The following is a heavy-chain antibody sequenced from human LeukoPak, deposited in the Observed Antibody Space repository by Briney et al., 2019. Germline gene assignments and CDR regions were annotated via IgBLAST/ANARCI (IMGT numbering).Heavy chain of an antibody. V-gene: IGHV1-69*13. CDR2: IIPIFATA. Sequence: ASVKVSCKASGGTFSSYAISWVRQAPGQGLEWMGGIIPIFATANYAQKFQGRVTIAADESTSTAYMELSSLRSEDTAVYYCARGPITTRSHFDYWGQGTLVTVSS. CDR3: ARGPITTRSHFDY. D-gene: IGHD3-22*01. J-gene: IGHJ4*02. CDR1: GGTFSSYA.